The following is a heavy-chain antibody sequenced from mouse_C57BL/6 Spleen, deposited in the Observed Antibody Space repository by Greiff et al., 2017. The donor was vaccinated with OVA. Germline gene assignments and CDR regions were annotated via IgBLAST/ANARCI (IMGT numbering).Heavy chain of an antibody. J-gene: IGHJ2*01. CDR3: ARKGYYGNYHY. CDR1: GYSFTGYY. CDR2: INPSTGGT. Sequence: VQLQQSGPELVKPGASVKISCKASGYSFTGYYMNWVKQSPEKSLEWIGEINPSTGGTTYNQKFKAKATLTVDKSSSTAYMQLKSLTSEDSAVYYCARKGYYGNYHYWGQGTTLTVSS. D-gene: IGHD2-1*01. V-gene: IGHV1-42*01.